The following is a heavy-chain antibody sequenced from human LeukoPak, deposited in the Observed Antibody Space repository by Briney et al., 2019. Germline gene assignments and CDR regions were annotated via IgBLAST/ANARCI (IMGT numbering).Heavy chain of an antibody. CDR2: INAGNGNT. J-gene: IGHJ4*02. D-gene: IGHD2-21*02. V-gene: IGHV1-3*01. Sequence: ASVKVSCKASGYTFTSYGISWVRQAPGQGLEWMGWINAGNGNTKYSQKFQGRVTITRDTSASTAYMELSSLRSEDTAVYYCATGGAYCGGDCYPVDYFDYWGQGTLVTAS. CDR3: ATGGAYCGGDCYPVDYFDY. CDR1: GYTFTSYG.